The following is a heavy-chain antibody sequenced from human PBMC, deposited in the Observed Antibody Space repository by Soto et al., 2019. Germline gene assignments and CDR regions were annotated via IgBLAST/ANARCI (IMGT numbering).Heavy chain of an antibody. CDR3: AKAYFVWSSEQPYYFDY. Sequence: EWQLLDSGGGLVQPGGSLRLSCAASGFTFSNYAMTWVRQGPGKGREWVSGISGSGGRSYYADSVKGGFTISRDNSKSTLYLQMNSLRAEDTAVYYCAKAYFVWSSEQPYYFDYWGQGTLVTVSS. J-gene: IGHJ4*02. CDR2: ISGSGGRS. CDR1: GFTFSNYA. D-gene: IGHD3-16*01. V-gene: IGHV3-23*01.